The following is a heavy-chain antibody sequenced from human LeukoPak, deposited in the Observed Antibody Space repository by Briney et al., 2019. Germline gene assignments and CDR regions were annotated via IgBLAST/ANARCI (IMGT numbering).Heavy chain of an antibody. Sequence: GGSLRLSCAASGFTISSNYMSWVRQAPGKGLEWVSIIYSGGSTYYGDSLKGRFTISRHNSKNTLYLQMNRLRTEDTAVYYCATGEDWSDYWGQGTLVTVSS. J-gene: IGHJ4*02. D-gene: IGHD3/OR15-3a*01. CDR2: IYSGGST. CDR3: ATGEDWSDY. V-gene: IGHV3-53*04. CDR1: GFTISSNY.